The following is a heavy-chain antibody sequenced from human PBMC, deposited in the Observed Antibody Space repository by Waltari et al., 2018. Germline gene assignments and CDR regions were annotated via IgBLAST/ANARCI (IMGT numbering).Heavy chain of an antibody. CDR3: AKTHYYDSSEIDY. CDR1: GFTFSSYG. Sequence: QVQLVESGGGVVQPGRSLRLSCAASGFTFSSYGMHWVRQAPGKGLEWVAVIWDDGSNKYYADSVKGRFTISRDNSKNTLYLQMNSLRAEDTAVYYCAKTHYYDSSEIDYWGQGTLVTVSS. J-gene: IGHJ4*02. CDR2: IWDDGSNK. V-gene: IGHV3-33*06. D-gene: IGHD3-22*01.